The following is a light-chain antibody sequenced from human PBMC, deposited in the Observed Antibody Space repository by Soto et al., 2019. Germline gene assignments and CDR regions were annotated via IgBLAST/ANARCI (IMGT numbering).Light chain of an antibody. J-gene: IGLJ1*01. CDR3: SSYTTSSNYV. V-gene: IGLV2-14*01. CDR2: EVS. CDR1: SSDVGSYNF. Sequence: QSALTQPASVSGSPGQSITISCTGTSSDVGSYNFVSWYQQLPGKAPKLMIYEVSNRPSGVSNRFSGSKSGNTASLTISGLQAEDEADYYCSSYTTSSNYVFGSGTNVTV.